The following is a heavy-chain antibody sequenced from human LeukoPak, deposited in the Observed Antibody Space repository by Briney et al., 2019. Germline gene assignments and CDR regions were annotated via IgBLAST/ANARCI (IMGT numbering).Heavy chain of an antibody. V-gene: IGHV3-15*01. CDR1: GFTFSTYG. D-gene: IGHD2-15*01. CDR2: IKSKTYGGTT. Sequence: YPGGSLRLSCAASGFTFSTYGMHWVRQAPGKGLEWVGRIKSKTYGGTTDYAAPVKGRFIISRDDSKNTLYVQMNSLKSEDTAVYYCTAFESGGFYWGQGTLVTVSS. CDR3: TAFESGGFY. J-gene: IGHJ4*02.